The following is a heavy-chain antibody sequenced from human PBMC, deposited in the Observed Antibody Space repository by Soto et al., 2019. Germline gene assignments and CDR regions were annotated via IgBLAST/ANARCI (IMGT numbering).Heavy chain of an antibody. CDR1: GGTFSSYA. J-gene: IGHJ5*02. Sequence: QVQLVQSGAEVKKPGSSVKVSCKASGGTFSSYAISWVRQAPGQGLEWMGGIIPIFGTANYAQKFQGRVTSTADESTSTAYRELSSLRSEDKAVYYCARPGSGVVADNWFDPWGQGTLVTVSS. CDR2: IIPIFGTA. V-gene: IGHV1-69*12. D-gene: IGHD2-15*01. CDR3: ARPGSGVVADNWFDP.